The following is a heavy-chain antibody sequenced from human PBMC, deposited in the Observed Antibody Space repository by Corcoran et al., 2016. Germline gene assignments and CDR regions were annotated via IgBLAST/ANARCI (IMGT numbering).Heavy chain of an antibody. CDR2: TYYRSKWYS. Sequence: QVQLQQSGAGLVQPSQTLSLTCAISGDSVPNGSTSWNWIRQTPSRGLEWLGRTYYRSKWYSEYAVFVKSRITINPDTSKNQFSLHRNSVTPEDTAVYSCAREFYWFDPWGQGTLVTVSS. CDR3: AREFYWFDP. CDR1: GDSVPNGSTS. V-gene: IGHV6-1*01. J-gene: IGHJ5*02.